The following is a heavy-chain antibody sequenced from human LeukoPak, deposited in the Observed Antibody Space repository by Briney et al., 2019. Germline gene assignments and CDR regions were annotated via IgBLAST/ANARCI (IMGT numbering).Heavy chain of an antibody. J-gene: IGHJ5*02. CDR3: ARTYLPLGRLTQAAARTRLSFDP. Sequence: GESLKISCKGSGSSFTSYWIGWVRQMPGKGLEWMGIIYPGDSDTRYSPSFQGQVTISADKSISTAYLQWSSLKASDTAMYYCARTYLPLGRLTQAAARTRLSFDPWGQGTLGTVSS. CDR2: IYPGDSDT. V-gene: IGHV5-51*01. D-gene: IGHD6-13*01. CDR1: GSSFTSYW.